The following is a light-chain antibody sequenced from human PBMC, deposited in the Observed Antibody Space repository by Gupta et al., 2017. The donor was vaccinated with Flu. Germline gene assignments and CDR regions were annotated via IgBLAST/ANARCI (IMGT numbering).Light chain of an antibody. J-gene: IGLJ3*02. CDR1: SGHSSYS. CDR2: LNSDGSH. CDR3: QTGSPGMRV. V-gene: IGLV4-69*01. Sequence: QLVLTQATSVSASLGAAVKRTCTLSSGHSSYSIAWHQQQPEKGPQYLMTLNSDGSHSKGDGTRDRCSGSTSGAAPYLTLPSLQAEADDYYDCQTGSPGMRVFGGGTKLTVL.